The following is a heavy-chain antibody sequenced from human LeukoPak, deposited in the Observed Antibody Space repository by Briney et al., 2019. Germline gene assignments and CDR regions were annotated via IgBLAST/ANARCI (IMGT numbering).Heavy chain of an antibody. D-gene: IGHD2-2*02. J-gene: IGHJ4*02. Sequence: VASVKVSCKASGGTFSSYAISWVRQAPGQGLEWMGGIIPIFGTANYAQKFQGRATITTDESTSTAYMELSSLRSEDTAVYYCATSIPYCSSTSCYNPSFGYWGQGTLVTVSS. CDR2: IIPIFGTA. V-gene: IGHV1-69*05. CDR3: ATSIPYCSSTSCYNPSFGY. CDR1: GGTFSSYA.